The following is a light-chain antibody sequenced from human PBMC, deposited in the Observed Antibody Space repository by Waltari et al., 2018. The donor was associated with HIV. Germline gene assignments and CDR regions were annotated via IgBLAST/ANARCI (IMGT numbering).Light chain of an antibody. CDR3: QQVSNYPFT. Sequence: IQLTQSPSFLSASVRDRVTITCRVSQGIGTNLAWFQQIPGKAPNLLIYAASSLHRGVPSRFTGGGSGTEFTLTINNLQPEDFATYYCQQVSNYPFTFGQGTRLAIK. V-gene: IGKV1-9*01. CDR1: QGIGTN. J-gene: IGKJ2*01. CDR2: AAS.